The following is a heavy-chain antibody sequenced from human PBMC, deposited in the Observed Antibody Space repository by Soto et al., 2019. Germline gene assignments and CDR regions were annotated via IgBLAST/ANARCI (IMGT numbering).Heavy chain of an antibody. J-gene: IGHJ6*02. CDR3: ARDLYDSSGYYYGGGVDV. Sequence: GASLKGACKASGGTFSSDAISWVRQAPGQGLEWMGGIIPIFGTANYAQKFQGRVTITADESTSTAYMELSSRRSEEKAVYYCARDLYDSSGYYYGGGVDVWRQGTTVTVSS. V-gene: IGHV1-69*13. D-gene: IGHD3-22*01. CDR1: GGTFSSDA. CDR2: IIPIFGTA.